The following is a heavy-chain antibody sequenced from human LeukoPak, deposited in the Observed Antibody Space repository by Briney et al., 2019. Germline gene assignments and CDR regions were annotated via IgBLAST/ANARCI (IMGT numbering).Heavy chain of an antibody. V-gene: IGHV1-24*01. CDR1: GYTLTELS. CDR3: ATVRHYSYYYDSSGYYSDAFDI. Sequence: ASVKVPCKVSGYTLTELSMHWVRQAPGKGLEWMGGFDPEDGETIYAQKFQGRVTMTEDTSTDTAYMELSSLRSEDTAVYYCATVRHYSYYYDSSGYYSDAFDIWGQGTMVTVSS. CDR2: FDPEDGET. D-gene: IGHD3-22*01. J-gene: IGHJ3*02.